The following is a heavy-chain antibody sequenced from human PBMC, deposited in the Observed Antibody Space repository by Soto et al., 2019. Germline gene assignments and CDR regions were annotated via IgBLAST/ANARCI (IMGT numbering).Heavy chain of an antibody. D-gene: IGHD6-19*01. CDR1: GYTFTGHY. CDR3: ARDRNWETSGWARDY. J-gene: IGHJ4*02. V-gene: IGHV1-46*03. CDR2: INANSGTT. Sequence: QVQLVQSGAEVKKPGAAVKVSCKASGYTFTGHYLHWVRQAPGQGLEWLGLINANSGTTSYAQKFQGRVTMTRDTSTTSVYMELSSLRFEDTAVYYCARDRNWETSGWARDYWGQGTLVTVSS.